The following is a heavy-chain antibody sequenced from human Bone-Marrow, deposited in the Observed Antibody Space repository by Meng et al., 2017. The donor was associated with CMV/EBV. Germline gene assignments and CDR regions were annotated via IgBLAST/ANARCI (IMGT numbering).Heavy chain of an antibody. CDR3: ARSIWSGYSSFDP. J-gene: IGHJ5*02. CDR2: INPNSGGT. Sequence: ASVKVSCKASGYTFTGYYMHWVRQAPGQGLEWMGWINPNSGGTNYAQKFQGRVTMTRDTSISTAYMELRSLKSEDTAVYYCARSIWSGYSSFDPWGQGTLVTVSS. V-gene: IGHV1-2*02. CDR1: GYTFTGYY. D-gene: IGHD3-3*01.